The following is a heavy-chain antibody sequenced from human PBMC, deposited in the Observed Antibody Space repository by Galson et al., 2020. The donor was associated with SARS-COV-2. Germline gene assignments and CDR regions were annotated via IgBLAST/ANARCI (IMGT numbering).Heavy chain of an antibody. Sequence: GESLKVSCKGSGFSFTSYWIAWVRQMPGKGLEWMAIIFPGDSDTTYSPSFQGQVTISADKSISTAYLQLSSLKASDTAIYYCARGGHRDGFRSDYWGQGTLVTVSS. CDR3: ARGGHRDGFRSDY. CDR2: IFPGDSDT. D-gene: IGHD1-26*01. J-gene: IGHJ4*02. V-gene: IGHV5-51*01. CDR1: GFSFTSYW.